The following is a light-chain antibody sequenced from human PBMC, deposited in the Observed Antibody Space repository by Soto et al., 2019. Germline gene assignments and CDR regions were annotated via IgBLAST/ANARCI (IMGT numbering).Light chain of an antibody. Sequence: EILLTQSPATLSLSPGEGATLSCRASQHVSTYVAWYQQKPGHAPRLLIFDASNRATGVPARFSGSGSGTDFTLTISNLEPGDSGTYYCQQRGDLIVTFGGGTKVEI. CDR3: QQRGDLIVT. CDR2: DAS. J-gene: IGKJ4*01. CDR1: QHVSTY. V-gene: IGKV3-11*01.